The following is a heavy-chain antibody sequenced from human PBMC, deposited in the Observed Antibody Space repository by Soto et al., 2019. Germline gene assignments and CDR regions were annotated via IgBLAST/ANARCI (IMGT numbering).Heavy chain of an antibody. J-gene: IGHJ5*02. CDR3: ARGTNWFDP. V-gene: IGHV4-34*01. Sequence: QVQLQQWGAGLLKPSETLSLTCAVYGGSFSGYYWSWIRQPPGKGLEWIGEINHSGSTNYNPSLKSRATLSVDTYKNQFSLKLSAVTAADTAVYYCARGTNWFDPWGQGTLVTVSS. CDR2: INHSGST. CDR1: GGSFSGYY.